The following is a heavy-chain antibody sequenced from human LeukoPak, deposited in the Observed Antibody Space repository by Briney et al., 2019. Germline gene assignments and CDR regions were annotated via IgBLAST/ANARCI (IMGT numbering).Heavy chain of an antibody. CDR3: ARGEEVLDY. D-gene: IGHD3-10*01. CDR2: ISYDGSNK. CDR1: GFTFNNYG. J-gene: IGHJ4*02. V-gene: IGHV3-30*03. Sequence: GKSLRLSCAASGFTFNNYGMHWVRQAPGKGLEWVAVISYDGSNKYYADSVKGRFTISRDNSKNTLYLQMNSLRAEDTAVYYCARGEEVLDYWGQGTLVTVSS.